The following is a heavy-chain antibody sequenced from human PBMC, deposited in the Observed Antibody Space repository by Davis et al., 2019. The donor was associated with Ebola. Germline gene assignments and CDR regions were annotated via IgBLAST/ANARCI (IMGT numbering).Heavy chain of an antibody. V-gene: IGHV3-7*01. J-gene: IGHJ5*02. CDR2: LKHDGSDK. CDR1: GFTFSNYW. CDR3: AREAGSGWANWFDP. D-gene: IGHD6-19*01. Sequence: GGSLRLSCAASGFTFSNYWMSWVRQAPGKGLEWVATLKHDGSDKYYVDSVKGRFTISRDNAKNSLYLQMNSLRAEDTAVYYCAREAGSGWANWFDPWGQGTLVTVSS.